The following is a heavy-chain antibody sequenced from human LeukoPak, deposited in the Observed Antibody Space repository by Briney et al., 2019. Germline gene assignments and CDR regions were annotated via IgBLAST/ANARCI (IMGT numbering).Heavy chain of an antibody. CDR2: ISYDGSNN. J-gene: IGHJ6*03. CDR3: AREGPMFGGMDV. D-gene: IGHD3-3*01. CDR1: GFTFSSYS. V-gene: IGHV3-30*03. Sequence: PGGSLRLSCAASGFTFSSYSMTWVRQAPGKGLEWVAIISYDGSNNYYADSVKGRFTISRDNSKNTLYLQMNSLRVEDTAVYYCAREGPMFGGMDVWGKGTTVTVSS.